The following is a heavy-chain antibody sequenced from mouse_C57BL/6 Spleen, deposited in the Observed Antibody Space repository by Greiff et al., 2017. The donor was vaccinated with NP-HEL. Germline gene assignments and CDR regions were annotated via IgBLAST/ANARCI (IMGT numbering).Heavy chain of an antibody. CDR2: IDPSDSYT. Sequence: VQLQQPGAELVMPGASVKLSCKASGYTFTSYWMHWVKQRPGQGLEWIGEIDPSDSYTNYNQKFKGKSTLTVDKSSSTAYMQLSSLTSEDSAVYYCARSGGYYGSSPYAMDYWGQGTSVTVSS. D-gene: IGHD1-1*01. V-gene: IGHV1-69*01. CDR3: ARSGGYYGSSPYAMDY. J-gene: IGHJ4*01. CDR1: GYTFTSYW.